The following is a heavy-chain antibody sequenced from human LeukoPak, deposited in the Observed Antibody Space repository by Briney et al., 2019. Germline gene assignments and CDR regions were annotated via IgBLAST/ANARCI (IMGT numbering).Heavy chain of an antibody. J-gene: IGHJ4*02. CDR1: GGSISSYY. Sequence: SETLSLTCTVSGGSISSYYWSWIRQPPGKGLEGIGYIYYSGSTNYNPSLKSRVTISVDTSKNQFSLKLSSVTAADTAVYYCARLGLSGYDSPYFDYWGQGTLVTVSS. V-gene: IGHV4-59*01. CDR2: IYYSGST. CDR3: ARLGLSGYDSPYFDY. D-gene: IGHD5-12*01.